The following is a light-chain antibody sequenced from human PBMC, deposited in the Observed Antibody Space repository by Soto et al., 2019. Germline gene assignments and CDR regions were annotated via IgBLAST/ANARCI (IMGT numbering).Light chain of an antibody. J-gene: IGLJ2*01. CDR2: EVN. CDR1: TSDVAAYNY. CDR3: SSYTTSASLL. V-gene: IGLV2-14*01. Sequence: QSALTQPASVSGSPGQSIAISRTGTTSDVAAYNYVSWYQRHPGTAPKLIIYEVNTRPSGVSDRFSGSKSGNTASLTISGLQAEDEADYYCSSYTTSASLLFGGGTKLTVL.